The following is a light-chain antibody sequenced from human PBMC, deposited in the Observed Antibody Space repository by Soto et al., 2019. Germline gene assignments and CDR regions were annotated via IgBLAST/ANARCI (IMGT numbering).Light chain of an antibody. J-gene: IGKJ1*01. Sequence: LTRSPGTLSLSPGERVVLSCRASQSVSSSYLAWYQQKAGQPPRLLIYGASSRATGIPDRFSGSGSGTDFTLTISRLEPEDFAVYYCQQYDNSLWTFGQGTKVDI. CDR3: QQYDNSLWT. CDR2: GAS. CDR1: QSVSSSY. V-gene: IGKV3-20*01.